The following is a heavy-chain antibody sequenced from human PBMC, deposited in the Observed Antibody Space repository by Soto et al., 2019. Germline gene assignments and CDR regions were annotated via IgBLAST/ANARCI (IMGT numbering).Heavy chain of an antibody. Sequence: ASVKVSCKASEYTFTSYYMHWVRQAPGQGLEWMGIINPSGGSTSYAQKFQGRVTMTRDTSTSTVYMELSSLRSEDTAVYYCARDPVIAAAGTPFDYWGQGTLVTVSS. J-gene: IGHJ4*02. CDR1: EYTFTSYY. CDR2: INPSGGST. V-gene: IGHV1-46*01. D-gene: IGHD6-13*01. CDR3: ARDPVIAAAGTPFDY.